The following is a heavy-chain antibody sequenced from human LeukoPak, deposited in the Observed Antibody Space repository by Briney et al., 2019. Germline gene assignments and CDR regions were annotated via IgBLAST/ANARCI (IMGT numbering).Heavy chain of an antibody. V-gene: IGHV4-34*01. D-gene: IGHD2-15*01. CDR1: GGSFSGYY. Sequence: PSETLSLTCAVYGGSFSGYYWSWIRQPPGKGLEWIGEINHSGSTNYNPSLKSRVTISVDTSKNQFSLKLSSVTAADTAVYYCARGRYCSGGSCHLDYWGQGTLVTVSS. CDR2: INHSGST. J-gene: IGHJ4*02. CDR3: ARGRYCSGGSCHLDY.